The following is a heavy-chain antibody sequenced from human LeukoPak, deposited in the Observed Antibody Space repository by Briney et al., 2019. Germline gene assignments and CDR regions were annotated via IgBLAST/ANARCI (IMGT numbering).Heavy chain of an antibody. CDR1: GGSLKRSY. J-gene: IGHJ6*03. V-gene: IGHV4-59*12. D-gene: IGHD2-2*01. CDR2: LDHSGNT. CDR3: ARDSSPAALPFMDA. Sequence: PSETLSLTCLVSGGSLKRSYWTWIRQAPPKGLEWMGNLDHSGNTHHSPSLKTRVTISLDSSQTQFSLRVPSVPAADSPLYFCARDSSPAALPFMDAWPKGTTV.